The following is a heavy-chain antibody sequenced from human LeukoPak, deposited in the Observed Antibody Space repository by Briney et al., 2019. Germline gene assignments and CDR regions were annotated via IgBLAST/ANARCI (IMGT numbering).Heavy chain of an antibody. J-gene: IGHJ6*02. V-gene: IGHV4-4*02. CDR2: IYHSGST. CDR3: ARDTQRGQWLVRYYGMDV. D-gene: IGHD6-19*01. Sequence: PSETLSLTCAVSGGSISSSNWWNWVRQPPGKGLEWIGEIYHSGSTNYNPSLKSRVTISVDKSKNRFSLKLSSVTAADTAVYYCARDTQRGQWLVRYYGMDVWGQGTTVTVSS. CDR1: GGSISSSNW.